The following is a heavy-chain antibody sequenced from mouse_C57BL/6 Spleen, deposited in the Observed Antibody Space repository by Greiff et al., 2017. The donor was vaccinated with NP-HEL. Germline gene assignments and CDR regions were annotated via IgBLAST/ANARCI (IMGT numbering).Heavy chain of an antibody. CDR3: ASAHYGNPYYAMDY. CDR2: IYIGNGYT. Sequence: EVKLVESGAELVRPGSSVKMSCKTSGYTFTSYGINWVKQRPGQGLEWIGYIYIGNGYTEYNEKFKGKATLTSDTSSSTAYMQLSSLTSEDSAIYFCASAHYGNPYYAMDYWGQGTSVTVSS. D-gene: IGHD2-1*01. J-gene: IGHJ4*01. CDR1: GYTFTSYG. V-gene: IGHV1-58*01.